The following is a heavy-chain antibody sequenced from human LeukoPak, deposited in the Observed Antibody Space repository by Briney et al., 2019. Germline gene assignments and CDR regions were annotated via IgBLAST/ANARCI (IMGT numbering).Heavy chain of an antibody. J-gene: IGHJ4*02. V-gene: IGHV4-4*07. CDR3: ARDISVAGSILLFDY. CDR1: GGSISSYY. Sequence: KHSETLSLTCTVSGGSISSYYWSWIRQPAGKGLEWIGRIYTSGSSNSNPSLKSRVTMSADTSKNQFSLKVSSVTAADTAVYYCARDISVAGSILLFDYWGQGTLSTVSS. D-gene: IGHD6-19*01. CDR2: IYTSGSS.